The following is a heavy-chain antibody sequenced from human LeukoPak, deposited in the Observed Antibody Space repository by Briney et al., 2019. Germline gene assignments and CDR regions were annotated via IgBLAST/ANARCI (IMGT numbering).Heavy chain of an antibody. CDR2: IYSGGST. CDR1: GFTVSSNY. V-gene: IGHV3-53*01. CDR3: ASPHRGSTAVEGRAFDI. D-gene: IGHD4-23*01. Sequence: GGSLRLSCAASGFTVSSNYMSWVRQAPGKGLEWVSVIYSGGSTYYADSVKGRFTISRDNSKNTLYLQMNSLRAEDTAVYYCASPHRGSTAVEGRAFDIWGQGTMATVSS. J-gene: IGHJ3*02.